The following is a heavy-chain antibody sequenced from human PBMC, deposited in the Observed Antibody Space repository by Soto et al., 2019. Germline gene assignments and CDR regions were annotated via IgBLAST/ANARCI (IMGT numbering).Heavy chain of an antibody. CDR1: GYTFIRYG. CDR2: IRHYNDDT. Sequence: QVQLVQSAAEVKKPGASVKVSCQASGYTFIRYGITWVRQAPGQGLEWMGRIRHYNDDTIYAQKIQGRLTMTTDTSTGITYMALRGLKSDDTAVYYCAGGGYYDNSWGKLSHYGLDVWGQGTSVTVSS. J-gene: IGHJ6*02. V-gene: IGHV1-18*01. D-gene: IGHD3-16*01. CDR3: AGGGYYDNSWGKLSHYGLDV.